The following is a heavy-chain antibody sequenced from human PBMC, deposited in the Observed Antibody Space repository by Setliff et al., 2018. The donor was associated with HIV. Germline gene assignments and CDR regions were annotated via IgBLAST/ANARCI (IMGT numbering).Heavy chain of an antibody. Sequence: ASVKVSCKVSGYSLSELTMHWVRQAPGKGLDLMGGYDPEDDEIIYAQKFQGRVTMTEDTSTDTAYVELTSLRSDDTAVYYCTTYSGGFTHWGQGTLVTVSS. V-gene: IGHV1-24*01. CDR3: TTYSGGFTH. J-gene: IGHJ4*02. D-gene: IGHD2-15*01. CDR2: YDPEDDEI. CDR1: GYSLSELT.